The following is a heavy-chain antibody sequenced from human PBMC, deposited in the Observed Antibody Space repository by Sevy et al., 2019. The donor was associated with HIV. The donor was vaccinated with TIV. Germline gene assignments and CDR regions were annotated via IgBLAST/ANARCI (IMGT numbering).Heavy chain of an antibody. V-gene: IGHV1-24*01. D-gene: IGHD3-22*01. CDR3: ATTKDYYENSGCPFDY. J-gene: IGHJ4*02. Sequence: ASVKVSCKVSGYTLTKLSMHWVRQAPGKGLEWMGSFDPEDGETLYAQKLQGRVIMTEDTSTDTAYMEVNSRRSEDTAVYYCATTKDYYENSGCPFDYWGQGTLVTVSS. CDR1: GYTLTKLS. CDR2: FDPEDGET.